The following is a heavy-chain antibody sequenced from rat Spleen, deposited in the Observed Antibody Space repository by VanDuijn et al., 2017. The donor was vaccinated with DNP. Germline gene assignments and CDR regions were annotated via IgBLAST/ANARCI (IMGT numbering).Heavy chain of an antibody. CDR1: GFIFRNYW. CDR3: ATKQTTGSYLGD. V-gene: IGHV5-31*01. CDR2: ISPSDDTT. Sequence: EVQLVESGGGPVQPGRSLKLSCVASGFIFRNYWMTWIRQAPGKGLEWVASISPSDDTTYYRDSVKSRFTISRDNARSTLYLQMDSLRSEDTATYYGATKQTTGSYLGDWGQGVMVTVSS. D-gene: IGHD1-11*01. J-gene: IGHJ2*01.